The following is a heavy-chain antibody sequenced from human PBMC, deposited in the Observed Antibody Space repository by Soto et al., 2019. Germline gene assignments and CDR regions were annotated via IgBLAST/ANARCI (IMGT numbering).Heavy chain of an antibody. J-gene: IGHJ4*02. CDR2: IRGGGGGT. D-gene: IGHD2-15*01. CDR3: ARVLGGSGSPVDY. V-gene: IGHV3-23*01. Sequence: EVQLLESGGGLVQPGGSLRLYCAASGFTFSSFAMSWVRQAPGKGLEWVSAIRGGGGGTYYADSVKGRFTISRDNSKNTQYLQMNSPRAEDTAVYYCARVLGGSGSPVDYWGQGTLVTVSS. CDR1: GFTFSSFA.